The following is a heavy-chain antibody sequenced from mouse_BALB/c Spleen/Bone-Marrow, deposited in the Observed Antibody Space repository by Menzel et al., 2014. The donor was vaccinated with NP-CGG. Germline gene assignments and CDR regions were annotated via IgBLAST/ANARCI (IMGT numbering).Heavy chain of an antibody. CDR3: ARHGITRLLDY. Sequence: EVQVVESGGGLVKPGGSLKLSCAASGFTLSSYAMSWVRQTPEKRLEWVATISSGGSYTYYPDSVKGRFTISRDNAKNAPYLQMSSLRSEDTSMYYCARHGITRLLDYWGQGTTLTVSS. CDR2: ISSGGSYT. CDR1: GFTLSSYA. J-gene: IGHJ2*01. V-gene: IGHV5-9-3*01. D-gene: IGHD2-4*01.